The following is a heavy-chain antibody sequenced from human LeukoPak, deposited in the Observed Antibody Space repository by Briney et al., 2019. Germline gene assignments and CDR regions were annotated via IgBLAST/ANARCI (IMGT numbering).Heavy chain of an antibody. CDR2: IIPILGTA. J-gene: IGHJ4*02. CDR1: GGTFSSYA. D-gene: IGHD1-20*01. V-gene: IGHV1-69*05. Sequence: ASVKVSCKASGGTFSSYAISWVRQAPGQGLEWMGGIIPILGTANYAQKFQGRVTITTDESTSTAYMELSSLRSEDTAVYYCARSLTGIDYYFDYWGQGTLVTVSS. CDR3: ARSLTGIDYYFDY.